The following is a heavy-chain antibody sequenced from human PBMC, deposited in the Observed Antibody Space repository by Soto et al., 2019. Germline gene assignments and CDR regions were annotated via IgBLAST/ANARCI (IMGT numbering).Heavy chain of an antibody. CDR1: GGSISSYY. D-gene: IGHD2-15*01. CDR2: IYYSGST. Sequence: SETLSLTCTVSGGSISSYYWSWIRQPPGKGLEWIGYIYYSGSTNHNPSLKSRVTISVDTSKNQFSLKLSSVTAADTAVYYCARVGILRNYCSGGSCLHGWFDPWGQGTLVTVSS. V-gene: IGHV4-59*01. CDR3: ARVGILRNYCSGGSCLHGWFDP. J-gene: IGHJ5*02.